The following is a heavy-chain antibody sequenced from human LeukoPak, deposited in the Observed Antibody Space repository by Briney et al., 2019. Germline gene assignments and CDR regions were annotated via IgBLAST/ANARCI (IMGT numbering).Heavy chain of an antibody. V-gene: IGHV3-21*01. CDR1: GFTFSSYS. D-gene: IGHD3-3*01. CDR3: AGTPRGYDFWCMDV. J-gene: IGHJ6*03. Sequence: GGSLRLSCAASGFTFSSYSMNWVRQAPGKGLEWVSSISSSSSYIYYADSVKGRFTISRDNAKNSLYLQMNSLRAEDTAVYYCAGTPRGYDFWCMDVWGKGTTVTVSS. CDR2: ISSSSSYI.